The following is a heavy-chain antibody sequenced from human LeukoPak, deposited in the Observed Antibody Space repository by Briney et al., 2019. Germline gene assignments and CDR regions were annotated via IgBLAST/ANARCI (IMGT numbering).Heavy chain of an antibody. D-gene: IGHD6-13*01. CDR2: IYYSGST. V-gene: IGHV4-39*07. Sequence: SETLSLTCTVSGGSIRSSSYYWGWIRQPPGKGLEWIGSIYYSGSTYYNPSLKSRVTISVDTSKNQFSLKLSPVTAADTAVYYCARDRVAAADYFDYWGQGTLVTVSS. CDR1: GGSIRSSSYY. J-gene: IGHJ4*02. CDR3: ARDRVAAADYFDY.